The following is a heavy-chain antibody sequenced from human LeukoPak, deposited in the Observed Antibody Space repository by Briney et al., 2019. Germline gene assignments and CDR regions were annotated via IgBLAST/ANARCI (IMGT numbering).Heavy chain of an antibody. CDR3: AKGVGVIVVVTAAPFDY. V-gene: IGHV3-23*01. D-gene: IGHD2-21*02. J-gene: IGHJ4*02. Sequence: GGSLRLSCAASGFTVSSNYMSWVRQAPGKGLEWVSTISSSGYSTYYADSVKGRFTISRDNSKSTLYLLMNSLRAEDTAVYYCAKGVGVIVVVTAAPFDYWGQGNLVTVSS. CDR1: GFTVSSNY. CDR2: ISSSGYST.